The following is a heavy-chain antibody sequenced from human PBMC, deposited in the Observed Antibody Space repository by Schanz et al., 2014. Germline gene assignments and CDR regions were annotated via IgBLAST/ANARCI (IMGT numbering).Heavy chain of an antibody. D-gene: IGHD6-25*01. CDR2: INPSGGST. V-gene: IGHV1-46*03. CDR1: GYTFTSDS. Sequence: QVQLVQSGAEVKKPGASVKVSCKASGYTFTSDSMHWVRQAPGQGLEWMGMINPSGGSTTYAQKYQGIVTMTRDTSTSTVYMELSSLRSENAAEYCCAREGVDTAAGGNYWGQGTLVTVSS. CDR3: AREGVDTAAGGNY. J-gene: IGHJ4*02.